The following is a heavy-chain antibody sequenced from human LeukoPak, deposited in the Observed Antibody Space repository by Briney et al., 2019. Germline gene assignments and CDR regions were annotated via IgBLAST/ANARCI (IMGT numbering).Heavy chain of an antibody. CDR3: AKDISSTRYDFWSGFDY. CDR2: ISWNSGSI. J-gene: IGHJ4*02. D-gene: IGHD3-3*01. Sequence: GRSLRLSCAASGFTFDGYAMHWVRQAPGKGLEWVSGISWNSGSIGYADSVKGRFTISRDNAKNSLYLQMNSLRAEDTALYYCAKDISSTRYDFWSGFDYWGQGTLVTVSS. CDR1: GFTFDGYA. V-gene: IGHV3-9*01.